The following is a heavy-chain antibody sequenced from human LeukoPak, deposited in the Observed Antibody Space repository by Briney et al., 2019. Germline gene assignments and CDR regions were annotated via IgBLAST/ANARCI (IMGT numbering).Heavy chain of an antibody. CDR3: ARLRARFLEWSLVNY. CDR1: GYSFTSYW. D-gene: IGHD3-3*01. Sequence: KVGESLKISCKGSGYSFTSYWIGWVRQMPGKGLEWMGIIYPGDSDTRYSPSFQGQVTISADKSISTAYLQWSSLKASDTAMYYCARLRARFLEWSLVNYWGQGTLVTVSS. J-gene: IGHJ4*02. CDR2: IYPGDSDT. V-gene: IGHV5-51*01.